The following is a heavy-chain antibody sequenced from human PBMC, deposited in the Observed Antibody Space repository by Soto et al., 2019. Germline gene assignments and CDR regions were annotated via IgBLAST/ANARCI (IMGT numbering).Heavy chain of an antibody. Sequence: QVPLVQSGAEVEKPGASVKVSCKASGYTFTSYSIHWVRQAPGQRLEWMGWINAVNGNTKYSQKFQDRVTFTRDTSGSRAYMELRSLRSEDTAVYYCVSRNDGNFDYGLDVWGQANTVTVSS. CDR3: VSRNDGNFDYGLDV. CDR1: GYTFTSYS. CDR2: INAVNGNT. D-gene: IGHD4-4*01. V-gene: IGHV1-3*01. J-gene: IGHJ6*02.